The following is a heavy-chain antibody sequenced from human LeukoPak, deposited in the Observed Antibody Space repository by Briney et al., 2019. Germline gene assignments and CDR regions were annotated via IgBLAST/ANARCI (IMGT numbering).Heavy chain of an antibody. J-gene: IGHJ2*01. CDR2: ISWNSGSI. Sequence: GGSLRLSCAASGFTFDDYGMYWVRQAPGKGLEWVSGISWNSGSIGYADSVKGRFTISRDNAKNSLYLQMNSLRAEDTALYYCAKDFDSSGPGYFDLWGRGTLVTVSS. CDR3: AKDFDSSGPGYFDL. CDR1: GFTFDDYG. V-gene: IGHV3-9*01. D-gene: IGHD3-22*01.